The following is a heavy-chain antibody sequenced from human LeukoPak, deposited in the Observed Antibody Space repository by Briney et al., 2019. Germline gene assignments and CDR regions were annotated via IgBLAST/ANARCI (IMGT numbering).Heavy chain of an antibody. CDR3: ARGGDPRYCSSTSCFFYAFDI. J-gene: IGHJ3*02. V-gene: IGHV4-34*01. D-gene: IGHD2-2*01. CDR2: INHSGST. CDR1: GGSFSGYY. Sequence: SETLSLTCAVYGGSFSGYYWSWIRQPPGKGLEWIGEINHSGSTNYNPSLKSRVTISVDTAKNQFSLKLSSVTAADTAVYYCARGGDPRYCSSTSCFFYAFDIWGQGTMVTVSS.